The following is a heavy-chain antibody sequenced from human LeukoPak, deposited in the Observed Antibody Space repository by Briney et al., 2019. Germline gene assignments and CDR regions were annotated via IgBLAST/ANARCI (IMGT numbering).Heavy chain of an antibody. V-gene: IGHV3-64D*06. Sequence: PGGSLRLSCSASGFTFSSYAMHWVRQAPGKGLEYVSAISSNGGSTYYADSVKGRFTITRDNSKNTLYLQMSSLRAEDTAVYYCVKFLTHSGYGTPFDYWGQGTLVTVSS. CDR3: VKFLTHSGYGTPFDY. D-gene: IGHD5-12*01. CDR1: GFTFSSYA. J-gene: IGHJ4*02. CDR2: ISSNGGST.